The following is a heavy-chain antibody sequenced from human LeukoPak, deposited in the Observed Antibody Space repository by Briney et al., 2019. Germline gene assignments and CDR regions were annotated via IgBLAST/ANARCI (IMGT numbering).Heavy chain of an antibody. D-gene: IGHD2/OR15-2a*01. CDR2: ISDIGSI. Sequence: SETLSLTCTVFGGSISSYYWSWIRQPPGKGLEWIAYISDIGSINYNPSLKSRVTISLDTSKNQFSLKLSSVTAADTAVYYCAGHHPRNTVDFWGQGALVTVSS. J-gene: IGHJ4*02. CDR1: GGSISSYY. CDR3: AGHHPRNTVDF. V-gene: IGHV4-59*08.